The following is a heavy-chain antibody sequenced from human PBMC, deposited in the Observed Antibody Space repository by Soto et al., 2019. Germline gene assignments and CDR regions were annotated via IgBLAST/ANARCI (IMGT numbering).Heavy chain of an antibody. CDR2: IYSGGST. CDR3: AREGREAVAGFYYYGMDV. Sequence: GGSMRLSCAASGFTVSSNYMSWVRQAPGKGLDGGAVIYSGGSTYYADSVKGRFTISRDNSKDTLYIKRNSLRAEDKAVYYCAREGREAVAGFYYYGMDVWGQGTTVTVSS. J-gene: IGHJ6*02. CDR1: GFTVSSNY. D-gene: IGHD6-19*01. V-gene: IGHV3-53*01.